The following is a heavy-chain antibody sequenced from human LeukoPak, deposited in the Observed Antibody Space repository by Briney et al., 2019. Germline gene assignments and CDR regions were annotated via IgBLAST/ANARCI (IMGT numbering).Heavy chain of an antibody. CDR1: GFTFSSYG. J-gene: IGHJ6*03. Sequence: PGRSLRLSCAASGFTFSSYGMHWVRQAPGKGLEWVAVISYDGSNKYYADSVKGRFTISRDNSKNTLYLQMNSLRAEDTAVYYCAKSPDTHYMDVWGKGTTVTVSS. CDR3: AKSPDTHYMDV. V-gene: IGHV3-30*18. CDR2: ISYDGSNK. D-gene: IGHD5-18*01.